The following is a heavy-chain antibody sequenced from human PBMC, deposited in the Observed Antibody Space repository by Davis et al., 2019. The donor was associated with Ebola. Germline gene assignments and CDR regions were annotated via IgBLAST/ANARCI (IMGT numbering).Heavy chain of an antibody. Sequence: ASVKVSCKASGYTFTSYGISWVRQAPGQGLEWMGWISAYNGNTNYAQKLQGRVTMTTDTSTSTAYMELRSLRSDDTAVYYCARDGIIPSRRYDFWSGYRFDYWGQGTLVTVSS. CDR2: ISAYNGNT. CDR3: ARDGIIPSRRYDFWSGYRFDY. J-gene: IGHJ4*02. V-gene: IGHV1-18*01. CDR1: GYTFTSYG. D-gene: IGHD3-3*01.